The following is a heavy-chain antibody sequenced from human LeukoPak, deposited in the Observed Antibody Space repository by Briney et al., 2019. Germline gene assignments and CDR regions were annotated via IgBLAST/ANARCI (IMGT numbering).Heavy chain of an antibody. CDR2: IYYSGST. Sequence: SETLSLTCTVSGGTISSSSYYWGWIRHAPGKGRVWIGSIYYSGSTYYNPSLRSRATISLYTSTNQCSLKLSSVTAADTAVYYCARDCPTGGDCYSRIDYWGQGTLVTVSS. CDR3: ARDCPTGGDCYSRIDY. V-gene: IGHV4-39*07. D-gene: IGHD2-21*02. CDR1: GGTISSSSYY. J-gene: IGHJ4*02.